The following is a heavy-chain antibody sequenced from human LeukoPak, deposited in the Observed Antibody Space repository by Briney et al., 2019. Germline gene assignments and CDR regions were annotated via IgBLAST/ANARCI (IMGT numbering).Heavy chain of an antibody. CDR1: GFTFNNAW. J-gene: IGHJ3*02. Sequence: GGTLRLSCAATGFTFNNAWMSWVPQARGKGLEWVGRIKSKNEGGTPDYGGPVKGRFTISRDDSKNKLYLKMNSLKTENTAVYDWTTDYYGSGSYPDAFDIWGRGTMVTVSS. D-gene: IGHD3-10*01. CDR2: IKSKNEGGTP. CDR3: TTDYYGSGSYPDAFDI. V-gene: IGHV3-15*01.